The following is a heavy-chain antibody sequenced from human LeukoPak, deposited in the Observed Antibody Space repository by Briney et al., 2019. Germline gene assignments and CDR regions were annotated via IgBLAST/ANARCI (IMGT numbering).Heavy chain of an antibody. Sequence: GGSLRLSCAASGFTFSSYEMNWVRQAPGKGLEWVSSISSSSSYIYYADSMKGRFTISRDNAKKSLYLQMNSLRAEDTAVYCARAEWFGVVTGAFDIWGQGTMVTVSS. CDR3: ARAEWFGVVTGAFDI. D-gene: IGHD3-10*01. V-gene: IGHV3-21*01. J-gene: IGHJ3*02. CDR2: ISSSSSYI. CDR1: GFTFSSYE.